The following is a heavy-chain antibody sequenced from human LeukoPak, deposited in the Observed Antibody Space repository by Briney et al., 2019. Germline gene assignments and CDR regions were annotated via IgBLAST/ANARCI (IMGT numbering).Heavy chain of an antibody. CDR2: IYYSGST. J-gene: IGHJ4*02. V-gene: IGHV4-61*08. Sequence: SQTLSLTCTVSGGSISSGGYYWSWIRQHPGKGLEWIGYIYYSGSTNYNPSLKSRVTISVDTSKNQFSLKLSSVTAADTAVCYCARATPVDFYLLDYWGQGTLVTVSS. CDR1: GGSISSGGYY. CDR3: ARATPVDFYLLDY. D-gene: IGHD3-3*01.